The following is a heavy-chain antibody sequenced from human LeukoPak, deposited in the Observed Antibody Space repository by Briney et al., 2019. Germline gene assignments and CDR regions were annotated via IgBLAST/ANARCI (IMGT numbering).Heavy chain of an antibody. D-gene: IGHD2/OR15-2a*01. CDR2: FSYSGST. J-gene: IGHJ4*02. Sequence: SETLSLTCTVSGGSISSSPYYWDWIRQPPGKGLEWIGSFSYSGSTYYNPSLKSRVTISVDTSKNQFSLRLSSVTAADTAMFYCARRTFPLYFDYWGQGALVTVSS. CDR3: ARRTFPLYFDY. CDR1: GGSISSSPYY. V-gene: IGHV4-39*01.